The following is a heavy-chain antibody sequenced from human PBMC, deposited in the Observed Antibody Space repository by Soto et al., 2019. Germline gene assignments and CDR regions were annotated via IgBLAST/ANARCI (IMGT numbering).Heavy chain of an antibody. Sequence: GGSLRLSCAASGFTFSSYSMNWVRQAPGKGLEWVSSISSSSSYIYYVDSVKGRFTISKDNAENSLELHMNRLRVEDTAVYYCVRDRGYNAFDYWGLGTLVTVSS. CDR3: VRDRGYNAFDY. CDR1: GFTFSSYS. D-gene: IGHD5-18*01. V-gene: IGHV3-21*01. J-gene: IGHJ4*02. CDR2: ISSSSSYI.